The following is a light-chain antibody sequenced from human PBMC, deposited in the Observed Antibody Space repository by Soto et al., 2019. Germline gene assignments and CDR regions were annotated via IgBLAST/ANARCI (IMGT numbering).Light chain of an antibody. CDR2: AAS. Sequence: IQLTQSPSSLSASVGDRVTISCRASQGNNSFVAWYQQKSGKAPKLLIYAASTLQSGVPSRFSGSGSGTDFILTISSLKHEDLATYYCQQLDDRRFSFGRGTKLDIK. V-gene: IGKV1-9*01. CDR3: QQLDDRRFS. CDR1: QGNNSF. J-gene: IGKJ2*01.